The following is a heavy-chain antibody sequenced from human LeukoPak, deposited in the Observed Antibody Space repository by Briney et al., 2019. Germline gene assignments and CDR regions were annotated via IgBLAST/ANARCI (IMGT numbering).Heavy chain of an antibody. D-gene: IGHD7-27*01. J-gene: IGHJ4*02. V-gene: IGHV4-59*01. CDR2: IYYSGST. CDR3: ARDNWGSADY. Sequence: SETLSLTCTVSGGSISSYYWSWIRQPPGKGLEWIGYIYYSGSTNYNPSLKSRVTISVDTSKNQFSLKLSSITAADTAVSDCARDNWGSADYWGQGTLVTVSS. CDR1: GGSISSYY.